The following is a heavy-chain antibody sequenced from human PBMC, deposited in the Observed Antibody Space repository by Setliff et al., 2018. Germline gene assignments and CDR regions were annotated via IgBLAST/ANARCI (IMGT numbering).Heavy chain of an antibody. J-gene: IGHJ4*02. CDR1: GFTFRSYW. V-gene: IGHV3-7*01. CDR3: ARLGPIKTHTQYDY. CDR2: IKKDGSIK. D-gene: IGHD5-12*01. Sequence: SGGSLRPSCAASGFTFRSYWMSWVRQAPGKGLEWVANIKKDGSIKYYLDSVRGRFTISRDNAENSLTLQMNSLRVEDTAVYFCARLGPIKTHTQYDYWGQGTLVTVSS.